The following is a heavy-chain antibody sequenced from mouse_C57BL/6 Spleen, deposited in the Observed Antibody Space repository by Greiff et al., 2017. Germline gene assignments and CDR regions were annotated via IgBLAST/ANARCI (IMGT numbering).Heavy chain of an antibody. V-gene: IGHV5-6*01. J-gene: IGHJ4*01. CDR3: ARHIYYDYGGAMDY. CDR2: ISSGGSYT. Sequence: EVKLMESGGDLVKPGGSLKLSCAASGFTFSSYGMSWVRQTPDKRLEWVATISSGGSYTYYPDSVKGRFTISRDNAKNTLYLQMSSLKYEDTAMYYCARHIYYDYGGAMDYWGQGTSVTVSS. D-gene: IGHD2-4*01. CDR1: GFTFSSYG.